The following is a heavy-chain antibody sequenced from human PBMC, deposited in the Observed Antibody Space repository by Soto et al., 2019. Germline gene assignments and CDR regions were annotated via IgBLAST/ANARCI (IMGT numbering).Heavy chain of an antibody. D-gene: IGHD5-18*01. Sequence: ASVKVSCKASGYTFTSYGISWVRQAPGQGLEWMGWISAYNGNTNYAQKLQGRVTMTTDTSTSTAYMELRSLRPDDTAVYYCARDRHTAMVSINWFDPWGQGTLVTVSS. CDR3: ARDRHTAMVSINWFDP. J-gene: IGHJ5*02. V-gene: IGHV1-18*04. CDR1: GYTFTSYG. CDR2: ISAYNGNT.